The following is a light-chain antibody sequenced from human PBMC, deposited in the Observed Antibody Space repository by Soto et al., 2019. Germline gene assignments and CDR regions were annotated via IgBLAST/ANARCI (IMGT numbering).Light chain of an antibody. CDR1: QGIRSD. CDR2: AAS. Sequence: AIQMTQSPSSLSASVGDRVTISCRASQGIRSDLAWYQQKPGKAPKLLIFAASTLQSGVPSRFSGRGSATDFTLTISSLQHADFATYYCLQSYNFPRTFGQGTKVEIK. V-gene: IGKV1-6*01. J-gene: IGKJ1*01. CDR3: LQSYNFPRT.